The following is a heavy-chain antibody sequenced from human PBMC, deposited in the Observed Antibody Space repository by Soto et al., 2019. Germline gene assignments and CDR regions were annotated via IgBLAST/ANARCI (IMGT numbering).Heavy chain of an antibody. J-gene: IGHJ6*02. D-gene: IGHD5-12*01. V-gene: IGHV4-30-4*01. CDR2: IYYSGRT. Sequence: PSETLSLTCTVSGGSISSADYYWSWVRQPPGKGLEWIGYIYYSGRTFVNPSLKSRVTISKDMSRNEFSLRLKSVTAADTAVYYCARAIVVTIGGMDVWGQGTTVTVSS. CDR1: GGSISSADYY. CDR3: ARAIVVTIGGMDV.